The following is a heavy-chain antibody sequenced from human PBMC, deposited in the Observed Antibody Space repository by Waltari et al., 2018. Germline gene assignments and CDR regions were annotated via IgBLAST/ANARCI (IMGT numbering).Heavy chain of an antibody. Sequence: QVQLQESGPGLVKPSGTLSLTCAVSGGSISSSNLRSWVRPPPGKGLGGIGEIYHSGSTNYNPSLKSRVTISVDKSKNQFSLKLSSVTAADTAVYYCARDLGSRQTTGYWYFDLWGRGTLVTVSS. J-gene: IGHJ2*01. D-gene: IGHD4-17*01. CDR3: ARDLGSRQTTGYWYFDL. V-gene: IGHV4-4*02. CDR2: IYHSGST. CDR1: GGSISSSNL.